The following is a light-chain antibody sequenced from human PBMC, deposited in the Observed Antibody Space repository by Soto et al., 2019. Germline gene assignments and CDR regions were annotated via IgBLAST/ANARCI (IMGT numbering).Light chain of an antibody. J-gene: IGLJ1*01. CDR3: SSYTGISTLPFV. CDR2: ELN. CDR1: SSDVGNYNL. Sequence: QSALTQPASASWSPGQSITISCTGTSSDVGNYNLISWYQHHPGKAPKLIIYELNNRPSGVSNRLSGSKSGNTSSLTISGLQAEDECDYYCSSYTGISTLPFVFGTGTKVTIL. V-gene: IGLV2-14*02.